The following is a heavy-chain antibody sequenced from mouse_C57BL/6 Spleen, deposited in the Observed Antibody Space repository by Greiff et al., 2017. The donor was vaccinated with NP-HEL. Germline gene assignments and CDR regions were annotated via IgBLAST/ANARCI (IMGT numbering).Heavy chain of an antibody. V-gene: IGHV1-81*01. CDR3: ARATAQVPFAY. CDR2: IYHRSGNT. Sequence: QVQLQQSGAELARPGASVKLSCKASGYTFTSYGISWVKQSTGQGLEWIGEIYHRSGNTYYNEKFKGKATLTADKSSSTAYMELRSLTSEDSAVYFCARATAQVPFAYWGQGTLVTVSA. D-gene: IGHD3-2*02. J-gene: IGHJ3*01. CDR1: GYTFTSYG.